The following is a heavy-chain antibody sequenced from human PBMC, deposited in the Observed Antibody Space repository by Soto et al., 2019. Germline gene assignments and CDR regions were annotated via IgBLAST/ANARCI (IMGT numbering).Heavy chain of an antibody. J-gene: IGHJ6*02. CDR1: GGSFSGYY. V-gene: IGHV4-34*01. CDR3: ARVGIAAAGIPFGYYYYYGMDV. CDR2: INHSGST. Sequence: LSLTCAVYGGSFSGYYWSWIRQPPGKGLEWIGEINHSGSTNYNPSLKSRVTISVDTSKNQFSLMLSSVTAADTAVYYCARVGIAAAGIPFGYYYYYGMDVWGQGTTVTSP. D-gene: IGHD6-13*01.